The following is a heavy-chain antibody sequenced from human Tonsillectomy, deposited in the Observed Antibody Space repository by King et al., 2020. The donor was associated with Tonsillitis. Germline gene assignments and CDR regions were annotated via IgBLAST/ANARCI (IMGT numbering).Heavy chain of an antibody. CDR2: IYYSGST. J-gene: IGHJ1*01. D-gene: IGHD5-12*01. CDR1: GGSISSGGYY. CDR3: ARGSYSGYDKYVQQ. Sequence: VQLQESGPGLVKPSQTLSLTCTVSGGSISSGGYYWSWIRQHPGKGLEWIGYIYYSGSTYYNPSLKSRVTISVDTSKNQFSLKLSSVTAADTAVYYCARGSYSGYDKYVQQWGQGALVTVSA. V-gene: IGHV4-31*03.